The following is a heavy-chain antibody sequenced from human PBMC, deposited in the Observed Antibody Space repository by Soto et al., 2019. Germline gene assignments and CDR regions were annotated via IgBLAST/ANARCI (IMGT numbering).Heavy chain of an antibody. V-gene: IGHV4-34*01. Sequence: SETLSLTCAVYGGSFSGYYWSWIRQPPGKGLEWIGEINHSGSTNYNPSLKSRVTISADTSKNQFSLKLSSVTAADTAVYYCARVHSYGYYFDYWGQGTLVTVSS. CDR3: ARVHSYGYYFDY. CDR2: INHSGST. D-gene: IGHD5-18*01. J-gene: IGHJ4*02. CDR1: GGSFSGYY.